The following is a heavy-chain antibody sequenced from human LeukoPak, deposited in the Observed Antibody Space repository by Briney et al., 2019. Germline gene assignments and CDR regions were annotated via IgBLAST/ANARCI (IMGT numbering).Heavy chain of an antibody. CDR1: GGTFSSYA. CDR2: IIPIFGTA. D-gene: IGHD3-22*01. V-gene: IGHV1-69*05. J-gene: IGHJ4*02. CDR3: AREGDYYDSSGSDDFDY. Sequence: GASVKVSCKASGGTFSSYAISWVRQAPGQGLEWMVRIIPIFGTANYAQKFQGRVTITTDESTSTAYMELSSLRSEDTAVYYCAREGDYYDSSGSDDFDYWGQGTLVTVSS.